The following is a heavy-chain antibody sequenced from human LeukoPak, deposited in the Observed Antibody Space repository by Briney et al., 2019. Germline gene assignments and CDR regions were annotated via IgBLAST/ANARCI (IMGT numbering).Heavy chain of an antibody. CDR3: ARMEYYGSGGLFDY. J-gene: IGHJ4*02. Sequence: GGSLRLSCAASGFTFSSFEMKWVRQAPGKGLEWVSYISSGGSTIYYADSVKGRFTISRDNAKNSLYLQMNNLRAEDTAVYYCARMEYYGSGGLFDYWGQGTLVTVSS. CDR2: ISSGGSTI. D-gene: IGHD3-10*01. CDR1: GFTFSSFE. V-gene: IGHV3-48*03.